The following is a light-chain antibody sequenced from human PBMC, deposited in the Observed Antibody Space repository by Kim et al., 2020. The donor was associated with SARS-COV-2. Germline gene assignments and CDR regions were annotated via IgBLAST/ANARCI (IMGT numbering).Light chain of an antibody. CDR2: GAS. J-gene: IGKJ4*01. Sequence: SPGERATLPGRASQTISNKYLAWYQQKRGQAPRLLIYGASSRAAGIPDRFSGGVSGTDFTLTISRLEPEDFAVYYCHQYSDSPLTFGGGTKVDIK. CDR3: HQYSDSPLT. CDR1: QTISNKY. V-gene: IGKV3-20*01.